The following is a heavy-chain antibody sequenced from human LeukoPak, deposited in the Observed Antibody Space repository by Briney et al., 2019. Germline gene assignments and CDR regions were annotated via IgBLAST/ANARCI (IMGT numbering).Heavy chain of an antibody. D-gene: IGHD3-22*01. J-gene: IGHJ4*02. Sequence: GRSLRLSCAASGFTFSSFWMHWVRQAPGKGLVWVSRIKSDGSSTTYADSVKGRFTISRDNAKSSLYLQMNSLRAEDTALYYCAKGLGYDSSGVDYWGQGTLVTVSS. CDR2: IKSDGSST. CDR1: GFTFSSFW. V-gene: IGHV3-74*01. CDR3: AKGLGYDSSGVDY.